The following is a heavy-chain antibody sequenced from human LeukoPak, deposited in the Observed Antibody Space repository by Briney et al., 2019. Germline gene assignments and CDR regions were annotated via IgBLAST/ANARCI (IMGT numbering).Heavy chain of an antibody. V-gene: IGHV4-38-2*02. D-gene: IGHD1-7*01. Sequence: SETLSLTCNVSGYSISSGYYWGWIRQPPGKGLEWIGNIYHSGSTYYNPSLKSRVTISVDTSKNQFSLKLSSVTAADTAVYYCARGYNWNLDWFDPWGQGTLVTVSS. CDR1: GYSISSGYY. CDR3: ARGYNWNLDWFDP. J-gene: IGHJ5*02. CDR2: IYHSGST.